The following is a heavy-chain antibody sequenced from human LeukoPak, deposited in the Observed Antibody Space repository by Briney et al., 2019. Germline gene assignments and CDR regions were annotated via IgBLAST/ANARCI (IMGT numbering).Heavy chain of an antibody. D-gene: IGHD1-7*01. CDR1: GFTFSAYW. Sequence: GGSLRLSCAASGFTFSAYWMSWVRQAPGKGLEWVANLKQDGSEKYYVDSVKGRFTISRDNAKNSLYLQMNSLRGEDTAVYYCARAGNYYFDLWGRGTQVTVSS. CDR3: ARAGNYYFDL. CDR2: LKQDGSEK. J-gene: IGHJ2*01. V-gene: IGHV3-7*01.